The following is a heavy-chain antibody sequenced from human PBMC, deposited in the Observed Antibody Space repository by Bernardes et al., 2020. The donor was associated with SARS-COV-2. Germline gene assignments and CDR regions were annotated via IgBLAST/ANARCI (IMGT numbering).Heavy chain of an antibody. D-gene: IGHD4-17*01. Sequence: SETLSLTCTVSGGSIGSRSYYWGWIRQPPGKGLEWIGNIYYSGNTSYNPSLKNRVTISADTSKNQFSLRVSYVTAADTAVYYCATLDYGDPRYSWFDPWGQGTLVTVSS. CDR1: GGSIGSRSYY. CDR3: ATLDYGDPRYSWFDP. V-gene: IGHV4-39*01. CDR2: IYYSGNT. J-gene: IGHJ5*02.